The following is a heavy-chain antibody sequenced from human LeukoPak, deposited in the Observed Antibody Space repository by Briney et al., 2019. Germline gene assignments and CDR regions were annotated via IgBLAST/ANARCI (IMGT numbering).Heavy chain of an antibody. CDR3: ARDRGSLLDY. J-gene: IGHJ4*02. V-gene: IGHV1-18*01. CDR2: ISPYNGNT. CDR1: SYTFNDYG. Sequence: RASVKVSCKTSSYTFNDYGISWVRQAPGQGLEWMGWISPYNGNTNYAQKLQGRVTMTTDTSTSTAYMELRSLRSDDTAVYYCARDRGSLLDYWGQGTLVTVSS. D-gene: IGHD1-26*01.